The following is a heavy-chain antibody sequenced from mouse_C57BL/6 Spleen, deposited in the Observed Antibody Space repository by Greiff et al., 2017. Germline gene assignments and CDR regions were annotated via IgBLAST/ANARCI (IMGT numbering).Heavy chain of an antibody. CDR3: ARHGNVSRDCYFDV. Sequence: EVQRVESGGGLVQPKGSVKLSCAASGFSFNTYAMNWVRQAPGKGLEWVARIRSKSNNYATYYTDSVKDRFTISRDDSESMLYLQMNNLKTEDTAMYYCARHGNVSRDCYFDVWGKGTTVTVSS. V-gene: IGHV10-1*01. CDR1: GFSFNTYA. CDR2: IRSKSNNYAT. J-gene: IGHJ1*03.